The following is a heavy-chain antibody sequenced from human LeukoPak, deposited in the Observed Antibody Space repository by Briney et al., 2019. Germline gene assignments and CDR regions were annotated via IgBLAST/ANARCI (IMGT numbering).Heavy chain of an antibody. V-gene: IGHV3-53*01. CDR1: GFTFNSYA. J-gene: IGHJ4*02. D-gene: IGHD3-22*01. CDR3: GITLYDTSGYYRDC. Sequence: GGSLRLSCAASGFTFNSYAMSWVRQAPGKGLEWVSVFYSGGSTYYADSVKGRFTISRDNSRNTLYLQMDSLRAEDTAVYYCGITLYDTSGYYRDCWGQGTLVTVSS. CDR2: FYSGGST.